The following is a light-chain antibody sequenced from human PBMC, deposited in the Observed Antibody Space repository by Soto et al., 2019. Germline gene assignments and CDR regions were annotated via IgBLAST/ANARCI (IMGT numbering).Light chain of an antibody. CDR1: QSISVW. V-gene: IGKV1-5*03. J-gene: IGKJ4*01. CDR3: QQSNSYPLT. CDR2: KAS. Sequence: DIQMTQSPSTLSASVGDRVTITCRASQSISVWLAWYQQKPGKAPNLLIYKASTLESGVPSRFSGSGSGTEFTLTISSLQPDDFATYYCQQSNSYPLTNGGGTKVDIK.